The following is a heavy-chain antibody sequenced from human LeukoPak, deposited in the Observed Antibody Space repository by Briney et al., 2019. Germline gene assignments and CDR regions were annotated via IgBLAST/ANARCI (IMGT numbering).Heavy chain of an antibody. CDR3: AKGLNTYYYDSSGSSYYFDY. V-gene: IGHV3-23*01. CDR1: GFTFSTYA. D-gene: IGHD3-22*01. CDR2: ISGSGDST. Sequence: GGSLRLSCAASGFTFSTYAVSWVRQAPGKGLEWVSTISGSGDSTYYADSVKGRFTISRDNSKNTLYLQMNSLRAEDTAVYYCAKGLNTYYYDSSGSSYYFDYWGQGTLVTVSS. J-gene: IGHJ4*02.